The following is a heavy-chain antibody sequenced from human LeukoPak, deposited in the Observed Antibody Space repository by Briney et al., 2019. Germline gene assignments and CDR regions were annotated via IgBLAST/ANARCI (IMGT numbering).Heavy chain of an antibody. CDR1: GGSISIYY. CDR2: VYNSENT. D-gene: IGHD2-15*01. V-gene: IGHV4-59*12. CDR3: ARGAGGLAGR. Sequence: TETLSLTCTVSGGSISIYYWSWIRQPPGKGLEWIGYVYNSENTNYNPSLKSRATISADTSKNQFSLKLNSVTAADTAVYYCARGAGGLAGRWGQGTLVTVSS. J-gene: IGHJ4*02.